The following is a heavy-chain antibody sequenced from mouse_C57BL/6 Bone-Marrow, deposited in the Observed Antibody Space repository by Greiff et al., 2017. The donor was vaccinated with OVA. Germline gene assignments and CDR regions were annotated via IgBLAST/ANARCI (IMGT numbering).Heavy chain of an antibody. Sequence: QVQLQQPGAELVKPGASVKLSCKASGYTFTSYWMQWVKQRPGQGLEWIGEIDPSDNYTNYNQKFKGKATLTVDTSSSTAYMQLSSLTSEDSAVYYCAREGFYRDYYAMDYWGQGTSVTGSS. D-gene: IGHD2-14*01. CDR1: GYTFTSYW. J-gene: IGHJ4*01. CDR2: IDPSDNYT. CDR3: AREGFYRDYYAMDY. V-gene: IGHV1-50*01.